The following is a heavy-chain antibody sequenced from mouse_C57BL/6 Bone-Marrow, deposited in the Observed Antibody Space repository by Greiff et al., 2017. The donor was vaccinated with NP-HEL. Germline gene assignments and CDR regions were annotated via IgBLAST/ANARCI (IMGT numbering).Heavy chain of an antibody. CDR2: IDPENGDT. D-gene: IGHD1-1*01. V-gene: IGHV14-4*01. J-gene: IGHJ4*01. Sequence: VQLQQSGAELVRPGASVKLSCTASGFNIKDDYMHWVKQRPEQGLEWIGWIDPENGDTEYASKFQGKATITADTSSNTAYLQLSSLTSEDTAVDYCTLFYGSSDDYYAMDYWGQGTSVTVSS. CDR1: GFNIKDDY. CDR3: TLFYGSSDDYYAMDY.